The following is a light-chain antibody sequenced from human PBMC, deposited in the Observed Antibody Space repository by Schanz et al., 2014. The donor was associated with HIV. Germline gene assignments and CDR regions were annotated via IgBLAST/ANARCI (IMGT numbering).Light chain of an antibody. Sequence: QSALTQPASVSGSPGQSITISCTGTSSDVGGYNYVSWYQQHPGKAPKLMIYDVSNRPSGVSNRFSGSKSGNTASLTISGLQAEDEADYYCAVWDDSLNLLFGGGTKLTVL. J-gene: IGLJ2*01. V-gene: IGLV2-14*01. CDR3: AVWDDSLNLL. CDR1: SSDVGGYNY. CDR2: DVS.